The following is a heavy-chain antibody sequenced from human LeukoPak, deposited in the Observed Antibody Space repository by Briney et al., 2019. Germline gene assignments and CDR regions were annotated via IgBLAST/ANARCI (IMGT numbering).Heavy chain of an antibody. V-gene: IGHV4-4*02. CDR1: GGSMSSSNW. CDR3: ARTGSGWYFPSDY. CDR2: IYHSGST. D-gene: IGHD6-19*01. Sequence: SETLSLTCAVSGGSMSSSNWRSWVRQPPGKGLEWIGEIYHSGSTNYNPSLKSRVTISVDKSKNQFSLKLSSVTAADTAVYYCARTGSGWYFPSDYWGQGTLVTVSS. J-gene: IGHJ4*02.